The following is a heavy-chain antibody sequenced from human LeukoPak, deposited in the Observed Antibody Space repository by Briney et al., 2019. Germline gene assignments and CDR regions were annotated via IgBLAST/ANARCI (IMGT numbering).Heavy chain of an antibody. CDR3: ARGGNLYYYYYMDV. Sequence: ASVKVSCKASGYTFTGYYIHWVRQAPGQGLEWMGWINPDSGGTNYAQKFQGRVTMTRDTSIRTAYMELSRLRSDDTAVYYCARGGNLYYYYYMDVWGKGTTVTISS. V-gene: IGHV1-2*02. CDR2: INPDSGGT. J-gene: IGHJ6*03. CDR1: GYTFTGYY. D-gene: IGHD1-14*01.